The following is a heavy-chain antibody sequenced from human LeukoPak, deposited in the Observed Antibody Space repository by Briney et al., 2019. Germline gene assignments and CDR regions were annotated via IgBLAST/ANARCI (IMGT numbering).Heavy chain of an antibody. CDR3: ARHYYDYVWGPPKNWFDP. CDR2: IIPIFGTA. V-gene: IGHV1-69*13. J-gene: IGHJ5*02. D-gene: IGHD3-16*01. Sequence: ASVKVSCKASGGTFSSYAISWVRQAPGQGLEWMGGIIPIFGTANYAQKFRGRVTITADESTSTAYMELSSLRSEDTAVYYCARHYYDYVWGPPKNWFDPWGQGTLVTVSS. CDR1: GGTFSSYA.